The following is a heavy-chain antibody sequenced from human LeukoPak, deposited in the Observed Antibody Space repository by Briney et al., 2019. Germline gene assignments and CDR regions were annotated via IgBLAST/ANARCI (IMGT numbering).Heavy chain of an antibody. CDR1: GGSISSSSYY. CDR3: ARLVVTNDAFDV. D-gene: IGHD4-23*01. CDR2: IYYSGST. J-gene: IGHJ3*01. V-gene: IGHV4-39*01. Sequence: SETLSLTCTVSGGSISSSSYYWGWIRQPPGKGLEWIGSIYYSGSTYYNPSLKSRVTISVDTSKNQFSLKLSSVTAADTAVYYCARLVVTNDAFDVWGQGTMATVSS.